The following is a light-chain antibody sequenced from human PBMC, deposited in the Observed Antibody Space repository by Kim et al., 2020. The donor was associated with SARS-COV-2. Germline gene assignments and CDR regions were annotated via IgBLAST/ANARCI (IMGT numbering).Light chain of an antibody. CDR2: YAS. J-gene: IGKJ2*01. V-gene: IGKV6-21*02. CDR3: HQSGGLPYT. Sequence: SSTPKEKVTITCRASKSIVFALHWYQQKPDQPPALLIKYASQSISGVPSRFSGRGSGTDFTLTINGLEAEDAATYYCHQSGGLPYTFGQGTKLEI. CDR1: KSIVFA.